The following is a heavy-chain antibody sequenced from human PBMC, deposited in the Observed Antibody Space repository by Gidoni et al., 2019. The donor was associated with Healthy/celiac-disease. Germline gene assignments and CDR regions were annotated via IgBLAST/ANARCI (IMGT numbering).Heavy chain of an antibody. CDR2: IYYSGST. J-gene: IGHJ3*02. CDR3: ATPLESTVVTPDGDAFDI. V-gene: IGHV4-39*01. Sequence: QLQLQESGPGLVKPSETLSLTCTVSGGSISSSSYYWGWIRQPPGKGLEWIGSIYYSGSTYYNPSLKSRVTISVDTSKNQFSLKLSSVTAADTAVYYCATPLESTVVTPDGDAFDIWGQGTMVTVSS. D-gene: IGHD4-17*01. CDR1: GGSISSSSYY.